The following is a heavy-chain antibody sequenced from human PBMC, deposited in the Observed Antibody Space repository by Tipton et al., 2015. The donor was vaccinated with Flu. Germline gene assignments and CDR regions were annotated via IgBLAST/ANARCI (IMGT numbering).Heavy chain of an antibody. D-gene: IGHD5-12*01. J-gene: IGHJ6*02. CDR2: IFYTGRA. CDR3: ARRGGGYKYLYGMDV. CDR1: GDSISSSGDY. V-gene: IGHV4-39*02. Sequence: TLSLTCTVFGDSISSSGDYWGWIRQPPGKGLEWIGSIFYTGRAYYTPSLRSRLTISVDTSKNHFSLNLSSVTAADTAVYYCARRGGGYKYLYGMDVWGQGTTVTVSS.